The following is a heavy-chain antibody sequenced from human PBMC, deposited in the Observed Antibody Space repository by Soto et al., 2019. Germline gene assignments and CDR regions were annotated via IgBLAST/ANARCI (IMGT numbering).Heavy chain of an antibody. CDR2: INTGGHTT. J-gene: IGHJ5*02. CDR1: GFTFASYF. CDR3: AKDIRLAARGNWFDP. V-gene: IGHV3-23*01. D-gene: IGHD6-6*01. Sequence: PGGSLRLSCAASGFTFASYFMSWVRQAPGKGLEWVSAINTGGHTTYYADSVKGRFTISRDDSKNTLYLQMDSLRAEDTAVYYCAKDIRLAARGNWFDPWGQGSLVTVSS.